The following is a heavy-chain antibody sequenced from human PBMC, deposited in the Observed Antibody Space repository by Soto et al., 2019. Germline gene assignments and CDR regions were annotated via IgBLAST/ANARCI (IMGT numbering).Heavy chain of an antibody. D-gene: IGHD5-12*01. J-gene: IGHJ5*01. CDR3: AKGMATILGWFDS. CDR2: IYPGDSDT. CDR1: GYSFSSYW. V-gene: IGHV5-51*01. Sequence: PGESLKISCKASGYSFSSYWIAWVRQMPGKGLEWMGIIYPGDSDTRYSPSFQGQVTISRDNSKNTLYLQMNTLRAEDTAVYYCAKGMATILGWFDSWGQGTQVTVSS.